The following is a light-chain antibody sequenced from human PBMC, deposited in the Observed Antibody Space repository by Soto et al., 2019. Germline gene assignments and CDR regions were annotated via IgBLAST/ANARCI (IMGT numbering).Light chain of an antibody. J-gene: IGKJ4*01. CDR3: QQRSNWPLT. CDR1: QSVSSY. Sequence: EIVLTQSPAPLSLSPGERATLSCRASQSVSSYLAWYPQKPGQAPRLLIYDASNRATGIPARFSGSGSGTDFTLTISSLEPEDFAVYYCQQRSNWPLTFGGGTKVEIK. V-gene: IGKV3-11*01. CDR2: DAS.